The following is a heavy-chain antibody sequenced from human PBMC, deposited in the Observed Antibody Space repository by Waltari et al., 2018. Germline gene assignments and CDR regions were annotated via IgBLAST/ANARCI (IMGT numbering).Heavy chain of an antibody. Sequence: EVQLVESGGGLVKPGGSLRLSCAASGFTFSSYSMNWVRQAPGKGLEWVSSSSSSSSYIYYADSVKGRFTSSGDNAKNSLYLQMNSLRAEDTAVYYCARDRPGIAAAGDYWGQGTLVTVSS. J-gene: IGHJ4*02. V-gene: IGHV3-21*01. CDR1: GFTFSSYS. CDR3: ARDRPGIAAAGDY. CDR2: SSSSSSYI. D-gene: IGHD6-13*01.